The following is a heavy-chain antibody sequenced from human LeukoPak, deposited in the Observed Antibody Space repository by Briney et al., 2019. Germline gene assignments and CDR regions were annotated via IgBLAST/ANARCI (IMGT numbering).Heavy chain of an antibody. D-gene: IGHD6-19*01. J-gene: IGHJ5*02. CDR3: AREIRQSGWPVDWFDP. CDR2: LNANSGDR. CDR1: EDTFTGCS. V-gene: IGHV1-2*02. Sequence: GASVKVSCKASEDTFTGCSLHWVRQAPGQGLEWMGWLNANSGDRKYAQKFQGRVTMTRDTSIRTAYMEVTRLTSDDTAIYCCAREIRQSGWPVDWFDPWGQETLVIVSS.